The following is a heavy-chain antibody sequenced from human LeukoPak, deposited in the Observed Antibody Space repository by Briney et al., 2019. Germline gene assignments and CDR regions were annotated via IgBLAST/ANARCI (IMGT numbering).Heavy chain of an antibody. D-gene: IGHD3-10*01. Sequence: SETLSLTCTVSGGSINSYYWSWIRQLPGKGLQSIGYIYDSGSTRYNPSLKSRVTMSVDTSNNQFSMNLTSVTAADTAVYYCARVRVRELFPDFWGQGTLVTVSS. CDR1: GGSINSYY. V-gene: IGHV4-59*01. J-gene: IGHJ4*02. CDR2: IYDSGST. CDR3: ARVRVRELFPDF.